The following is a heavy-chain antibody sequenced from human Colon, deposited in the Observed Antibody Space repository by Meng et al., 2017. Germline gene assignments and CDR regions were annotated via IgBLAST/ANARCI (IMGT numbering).Heavy chain of an antibody. Sequence: LQDAGPGLGKAPQTLALTCTVSGGFISSGYYYWSWSRQHPGKGLEWIGYFYFSGNTYYNPSLKSRVSISVDTSKNRFSLNLSSVTAADTAVYYCARYFYDSRGVTWFDPWGQGTLVTVSS. CDR3: ARYFYDSRGVTWFDP. J-gene: IGHJ5*02. D-gene: IGHD3-22*01. CDR2: FYFSGNT. V-gene: IGHV4-31*03. CDR1: GGFISSGYYY.